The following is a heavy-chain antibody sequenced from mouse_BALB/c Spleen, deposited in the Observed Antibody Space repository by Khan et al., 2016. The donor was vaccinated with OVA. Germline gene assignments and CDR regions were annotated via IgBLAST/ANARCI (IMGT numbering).Heavy chain of an antibody. CDR3: ARELRLGGFAY. CDR1: GFSLTDYG. CDR2: LWGDGST. D-gene: IGHD1-2*01. J-gene: IGHJ3*01. Sequence: QVQLKQSGPGLVAPSQSLSITCTVSGFSLTDYGINWIRQPPGKGLEWLGMLWGDGSTDYNSALKSRLSIRKDNSKSQVFLKMNSLQTDDTARFYCARELRLGGFAYWGQGTLVTVSA. V-gene: IGHV2-6-7*01.